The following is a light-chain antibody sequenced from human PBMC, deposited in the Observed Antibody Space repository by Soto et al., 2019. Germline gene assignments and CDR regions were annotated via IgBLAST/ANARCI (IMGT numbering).Light chain of an antibody. CDR3: SSYAGSNTFV. J-gene: IGLJ1*01. CDR2: NVN. CDR1: SSDIGAYNF. V-gene: IGLV2-14*03. Sequence: QSVLTQPASVSGSPGQSITIYCTGTSSDIGAYNFVSWYQQHPGKAPKLMIYNVNNRPSGFSSRFAGSKSGNTASLTISGLRAEDEADYYCSSYAGSNTFVFGTGTKVTVL.